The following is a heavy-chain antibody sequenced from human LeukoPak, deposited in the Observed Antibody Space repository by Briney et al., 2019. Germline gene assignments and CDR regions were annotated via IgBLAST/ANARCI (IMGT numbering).Heavy chain of an antibody. J-gene: IGHJ4*02. CDR2: IYYSGST. Sequence: PSETLSLTCTVSGGSISSYYWSWIRQPPGKGLEWIGYIYYSGSTNYNPSLKSRVTISVDTSKNQFSLKLSSVTAADTAVYYCARRRPCLWFGGQAFDYWGQGTLVTVSS. CDR1: GGSISSYY. V-gene: IGHV4-59*12. D-gene: IGHD3-10*01. CDR3: ARRRPCLWFGGQAFDY.